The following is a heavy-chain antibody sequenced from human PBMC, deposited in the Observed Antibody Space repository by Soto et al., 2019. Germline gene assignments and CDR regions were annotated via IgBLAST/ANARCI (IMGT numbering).Heavy chain of an antibody. J-gene: IGHJ6*02. V-gene: IGHV3-13*01. CDR3: ARGSPYYGMDV. CDR2: IGTAGDT. CDR1: GFTFSSYD. Sequence: VGSLRLSGAASGFTFSSYDMHWVRQATGKGLEWVSAIGTAGDTYYPGSVKGRFTISRENAKNSLYLQMNSLRAGDTAVYYCARGSPYYGMDVWGQGTTVTVSS.